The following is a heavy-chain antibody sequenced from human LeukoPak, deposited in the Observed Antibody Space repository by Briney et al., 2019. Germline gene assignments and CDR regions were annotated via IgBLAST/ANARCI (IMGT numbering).Heavy chain of an antibody. CDR3: AAAGPGPMIRNRGGDF. CDR2: ITTISHYI. CDR1: GFTLSDYH. V-gene: IGHV3-21*04. Sequence: TGGSLRLSCAASGFTLSDYHMNWVRQAPGKGLEWLSSITTISHYIYYAGAVRGRFTISRDNAKNSLFLEMRSLRADDTAVYYCAAAGPGPMIRNRGGDFWGQGTLVIVSS. J-gene: IGHJ4*02. D-gene: IGHD1-14*01.